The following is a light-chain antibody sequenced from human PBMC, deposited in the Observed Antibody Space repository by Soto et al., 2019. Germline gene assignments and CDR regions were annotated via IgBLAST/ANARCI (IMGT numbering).Light chain of an antibody. CDR1: QSVSNN. CDR2: GAS. Sequence: EIVLTQSPATLSVFPGEKATLSCGASQSVSNNLAWYHQKPGQAPRPLIYGASTRATGVPARFSGSGSGTEFTLTISSLQSEDSAIYYCQQYYSWPFTYGPATKVAIE. CDR3: QQYYSWPFT. V-gene: IGKV3-15*01. J-gene: IGKJ3*01.